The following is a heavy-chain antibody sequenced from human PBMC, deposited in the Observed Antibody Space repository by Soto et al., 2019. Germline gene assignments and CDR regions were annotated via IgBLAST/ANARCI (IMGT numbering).Heavy chain of an antibody. CDR2: ISGSGGST. CDR1: GFTFSSYA. CDR3: AKGVSTENLPFDY. J-gene: IGHJ4*02. D-gene: IGHD4-4*01. V-gene: IGHV3-23*01. Sequence: EVQLLESGGGLVQPGGSLRLPCAASGFTFSSYAMSWVRQAPGKGLEWVSVISGSGGSTYYADSVKGRFTISRDNSKNTLYLQMNSLRAEDTAVYYCAKGVSTENLPFDYWGQGTLVTVSS.